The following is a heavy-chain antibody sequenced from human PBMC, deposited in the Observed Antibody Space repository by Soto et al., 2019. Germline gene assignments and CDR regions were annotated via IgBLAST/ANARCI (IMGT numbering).Heavy chain of an antibody. J-gene: IGHJ5*02. V-gene: IGHV4-61*01. CDR2: IYRSGST. D-gene: IGHD1-7*01. CDR1: GGSVRDGSYY. Sequence: SETLSLTCTVSGGSVRDGSYYWAWLRQPPGEGLEWIGHIYRSGSTIYNPSLKSRVTISIDTSKSQFSLNLNSMTAADTAVYYCAGYNWNYYFDPWGQGTLVTVSS. CDR3: AGYNWNYYFDP.